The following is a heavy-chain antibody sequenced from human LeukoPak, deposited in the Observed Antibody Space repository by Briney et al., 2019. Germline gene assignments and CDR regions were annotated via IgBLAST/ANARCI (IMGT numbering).Heavy chain of an antibody. CDR1: GFTFSTYV. Sequence: GGSLRPSCSVSGFTFSTYVMHWVRQAPGRGLEYVSAISSNGDNTYYADSVKGRFTISRDNSKNTLYLQMSSLRADDTAVYYCVRGTGYWGQGTLVTVSS. CDR2: ISSNGDNT. J-gene: IGHJ4*02. V-gene: IGHV3-64D*06. CDR3: VRGTGY.